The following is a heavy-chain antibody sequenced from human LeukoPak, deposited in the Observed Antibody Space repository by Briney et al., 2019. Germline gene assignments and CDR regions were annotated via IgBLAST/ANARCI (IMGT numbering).Heavy chain of an antibody. CDR1: RFTFSSYS. CDR2: ISSSSSTI. Sequence: PGGSLRLSCAASRFTFSSYSMNWVRQAPGKGLEWVSYISSSSSTIYYADSVKGRFTISRDNAKNSLYLQMNSLRAEDTAVYYCARDPDSVVTVPNFDYWGQGTLVTVSS. D-gene: IGHD2-21*02. V-gene: IGHV3-48*04. CDR3: ARDPDSVVTVPNFDY. J-gene: IGHJ4*02.